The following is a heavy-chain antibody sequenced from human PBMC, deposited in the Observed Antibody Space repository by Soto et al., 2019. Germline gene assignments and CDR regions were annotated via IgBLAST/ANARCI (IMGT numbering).Heavy chain of an antibody. J-gene: IGHJ4*02. CDR1: GFAFSSYA. CDR2: ISFEGSNK. CDR3: ARGRDGYNLFDY. D-gene: IGHD5-12*01. V-gene: IGHV3-30-3*01. Sequence: VRRVESGGGVVQPGRSLRLSCAASGFAFSSYAVHWFRQAPGKGLEWVAVISFEGSNKYYPASGKGRFTISRDNSKNTLYLQMNSLRAEDTAVYSCARGRDGYNLFDYWGQGTLVTVSS.